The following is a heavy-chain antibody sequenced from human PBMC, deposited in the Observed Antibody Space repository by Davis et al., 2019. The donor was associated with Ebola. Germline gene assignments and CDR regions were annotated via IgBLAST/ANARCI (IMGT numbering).Heavy chain of an antibody. J-gene: IGHJ6*02. CDR1: GGSISSYY. D-gene: IGHD6-6*01. CDR2: IYYSGST. Sequence: MPSETLSLTCTVSGGSISSYYWSWIRQPPGKGLEWIGSIYYSGSTYYNPSLKSRVTISVDTSKNQFSLKLSSVTAADTAVYYCARNRIAGSSSFYYYYGMDVWGQGTTVTVSS. V-gene: IGHV4-59*05. CDR3: ARNRIAGSSSFYYYYGMDV.